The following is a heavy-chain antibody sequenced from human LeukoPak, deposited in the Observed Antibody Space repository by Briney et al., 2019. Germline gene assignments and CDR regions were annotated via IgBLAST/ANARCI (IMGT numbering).Heavy chain of an antibody. Sequence: GGSLRLSCAASGSTFSSYWMSWVRQAPGKGLEWVANIKQDGSEKYYVDSVKGRFTISRDNAKNSLYLQMDSLRAEDTALYYCGRDLSGWYGPDYWGQGTLVTVSS. CDR2: IKQDGSEK. CDR1: GSTFSSYW. D-gene: IGHD6-19*01. V-gene: IGHV3-7*03. J-gene: IGHJ4*02. CDR3: GRDLSGWYGPDY.